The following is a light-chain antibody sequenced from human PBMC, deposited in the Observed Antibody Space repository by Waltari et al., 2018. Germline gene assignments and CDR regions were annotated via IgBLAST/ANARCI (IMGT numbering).Light chain of an antibody. CDR2: DVF. CDR1: SSDIGGYNS. J-gene: IGLJ2*01. CDR3: SSYISSPPHVV. Sequence: QSALTQPASVSGSPGQSISISCTGLSSDIGGYNSAPWYQHHPGKAPKLLIYDVFNRPSGVSNRFSGSKSGNAASLAISGLQVEDEAVYYCSSYISSPPHVVFGEGTKLTVL. V-gene: IGLV2-14*03.